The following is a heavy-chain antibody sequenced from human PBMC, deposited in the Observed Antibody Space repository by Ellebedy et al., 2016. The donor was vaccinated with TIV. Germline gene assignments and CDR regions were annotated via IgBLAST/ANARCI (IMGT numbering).Heavy chain of an antibody. CDR3: ARLDWSDVDLRHFYFDY. CDR1: GFPFSDYY. J-gene: IGHJ4*02. D-gene: IGHD1-1*01. V-gene: IGHV3-11*01. CDR2: ITSGGTI. Sequence: GESLKISCVVSGFPFSDYYMSWIRQAPGKGLEWVSFITSGGTIYYADSVKGRFTISRDNAKNSLNLHVNNLRAEDTAVYYCARLDWSDVDLRHFYFDYWGQGTQVTVSS.